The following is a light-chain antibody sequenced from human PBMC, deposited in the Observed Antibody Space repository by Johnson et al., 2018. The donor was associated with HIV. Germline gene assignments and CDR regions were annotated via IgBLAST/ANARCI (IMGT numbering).Light chain of an antibody. Sequence: QSVLTQSPSVSAAPGQKVTISCSGSSSNIGNNYVSWYQQLPGTAPKLLIYDTIKRPSGIPDRFSGSKSGTSATLGITGLQTGDEADYYCGTWDSSLGWVCGTVTRVTVL. CDR1: SSNIGNNY. CDR2: DTI. CDR3: GTWDSSLGWV. J-gene: IGLJ1*01. V-gene: IGLV1-51*01.